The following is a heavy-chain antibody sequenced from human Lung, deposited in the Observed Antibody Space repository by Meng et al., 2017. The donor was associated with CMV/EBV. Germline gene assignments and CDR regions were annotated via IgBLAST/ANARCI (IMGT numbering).Heavy chain of an antibody. Sequence: SVXVSCKASGGTFSSYAISWVRQAPGQGLEWMGGIIPIFGTANYAQKFQGRVTITTDESTSTAYMELSSLRSEDTAVYYCARGLEGGGNAPYGGQGTLVTVSS. V-gene: IGHV1-69*05. CDR3: ARGLEGGGNAPY. CDR2: IIPIFGTA. CDR1: GGTFSSYA. J-gene: IGHJ4*02. D-gene: IGHD1-1*01.